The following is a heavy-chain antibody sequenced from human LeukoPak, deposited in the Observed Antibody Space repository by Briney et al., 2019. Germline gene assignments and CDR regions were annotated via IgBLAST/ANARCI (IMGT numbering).Heavy chain of an antibody. J-gene: IGHJ3*02. D-gene: IGHD6-13*01. CDR3: AKDNIAAQTPFDGFHI. CDR1: GFTFSNYA. V-gene: IGHV3-23*01. CDR2: ISGSGDRT. Sequence: GGPLRLSCAASGFTFSNYAMNWARQAPGKGLEWVSTISGSGDRTYYADSVKGRFTISRDNSKNTLYLQMNSLRDEDTALYYCAKDNIAAQTPFDGFHIWGQGTMVTVSS.